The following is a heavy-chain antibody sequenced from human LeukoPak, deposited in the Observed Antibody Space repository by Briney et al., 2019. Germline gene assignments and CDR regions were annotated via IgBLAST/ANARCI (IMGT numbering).Heavy chain of an antibody. Sequence: SETLSLTCAVYGGSFSGYYWSWIRQPPGKGLEWIGEINHSGSTNYNPSLKSRVTISVDTSKDQFSLKLSSVTAADTAVYYCARRGRYCSSTSCYPPFDYWGQGTLVTVSS. V-gene: IGHV4-34*01. CDR2: INHSGST. CDR3: ARRGRYCSSTSCYPPFDY. J-gene: IGHJ4*02. CDR1: GGSFSGYY. D-gene: IGHD2-2*01.